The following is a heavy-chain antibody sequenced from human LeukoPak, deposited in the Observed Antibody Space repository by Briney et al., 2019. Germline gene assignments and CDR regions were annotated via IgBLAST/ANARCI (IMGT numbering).Heavy chain of an antibody. Sequence: ASVKVSCKASGYAFTSYGISWVRQAPGQGLEWMGWISAYNGNTNYAQKLQGRVTMTTDTSTSTAYMELRSLRSDDTAVYYCARITGYYYDSSGYPPAGYWGQGTLVTVSS. J-gene: IGHJ4*02. D-gene: IGHD3-22*01. CDR2: ISAYNGNT. CDR3: ARITGYYYDSSGYPPAGY. CDR1: GYAFTSYG. V-gene: IGHV1-18*01.